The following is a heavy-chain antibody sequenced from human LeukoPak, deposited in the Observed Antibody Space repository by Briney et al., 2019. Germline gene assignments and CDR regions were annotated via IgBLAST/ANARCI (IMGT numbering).Heavy chain of an antibody. V-gene: IGHV3-11*06. Sequence: PGGSLRLSCAASGFTFSDYYMSWIRQAPGKGLEWVSYISSSISYTNYADSVTGRFTISRDNAKNSLYLQMNSLRDEDTAVYYCGRDRDSSSWYSGVWFDPWGQGTLVSVSS. D-gene: IGHD6-13*01. J-gene: IGHJ5*02. CDR2: ISSSISYT. CDR3: GRDRDSSSWYSGVWFDP. CDR1: GFTFSDYY.